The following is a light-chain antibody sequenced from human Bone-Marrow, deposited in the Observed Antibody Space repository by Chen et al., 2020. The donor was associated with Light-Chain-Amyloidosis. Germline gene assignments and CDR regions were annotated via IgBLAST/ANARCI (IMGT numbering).Light chain of an antibody. V-gene: IGLV2-14*03. J-gene: IGLJ2*01. CDR2: DVT. CDR3: SSYTSNSALEV. Sequence: QSALTQPASVSGSPGQSITISCTGTSSDIGGHNYVSWYQQHPGKAPKLMIYDVTNRPSGVSNRFSGSKSGNTASLTISGLQAEDEADYYCSSYTSNSALEVFGGGTKLTVL. CDR1: SSDIGGHNY.